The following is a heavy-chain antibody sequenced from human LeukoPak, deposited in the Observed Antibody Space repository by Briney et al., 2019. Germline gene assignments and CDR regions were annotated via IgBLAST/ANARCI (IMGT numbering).Heavy chain of an antibody. D-gene: IGHD2-21*01. V-gene: IGHV3-53*01. CDR2: IYRDGST. J-gene: IGHJ4*02. Sequence: IYRDGSTYYADSVKGRFTISRDNSKNTLSLQMNSLRAEDTALYYCAGAIGYFDFWGQGTLVTVSS. CDR3: AGAIGYFDF.